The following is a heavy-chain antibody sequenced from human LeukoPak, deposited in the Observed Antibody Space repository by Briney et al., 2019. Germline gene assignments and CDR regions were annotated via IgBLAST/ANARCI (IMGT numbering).Heavy chain of an antibody. CDR3: ARTGSSGWYEYGYYYYMDV. CDR1: GYTFTSYD. D-gene: IGHD6-19*01. V-gene: IGHV1-18*01. Sequence: GASVKVSCKASGYTFTSYDISWVRQAPGQGLEWMGWITSNNGDTNYAPKLQGRVTMTTDTSTSTAYMELRSLRSDDTAVYYCARTGSSGWYEYGYYYYMDVWGKGTTVTVSS. CDR2: ITSNNGDT. J-gene: IGHJ6*03.